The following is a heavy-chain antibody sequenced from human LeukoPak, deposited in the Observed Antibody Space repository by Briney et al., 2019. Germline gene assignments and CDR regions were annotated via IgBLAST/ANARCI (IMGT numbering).Heavy chain of an antibody. V-gene: IGHV3-48*04. CDR2: ISSSSDTI. D-gene: IGHD2-15*01. CDR3: AKGPSKFAADAFDI. Sequence: GGSLRLSCAASGLTFNSYSMNWVRQAPGKGLEWVSHISSSSDTIFYADSVKGRFTISRDDAKNSLYLQMNSLRAEDTAVYYCAKGPSKFAADAFDIWGQGTMVTVSS. J-gene: IGHJ3*02. CDR1: GLTFNSYS.